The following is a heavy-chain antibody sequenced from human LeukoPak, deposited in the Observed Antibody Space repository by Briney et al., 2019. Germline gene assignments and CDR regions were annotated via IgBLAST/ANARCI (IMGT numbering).Heavy chain of an antibody. D-gene: IGHD2-15*01. CDR2: INSDGSST. CDR3: ARVDCSGGSCYFDY. CDR1: GFTFSRYW. Sequence: GGSLRLSCAASGFTFSRYWMRWVRQTPGKGLVWVSRINSDGSSTRYPDSMKGRFTITRHNAKNTLDLPMSSLRAEHTAVYYCARVDCSGGSCYFDYWGQGTLVTVSS. V-gene: IGHV3-74*01. J-gene: IGHJ4*02.